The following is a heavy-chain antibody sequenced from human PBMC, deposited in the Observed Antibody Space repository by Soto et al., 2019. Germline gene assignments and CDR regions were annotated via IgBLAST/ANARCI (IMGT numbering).Heavy chain of an antibody. CDR2: IVVGSGNT. V-gene: IGHV1-58*01. J-gene: IGHJ6*02. CDR3: AADPLLWFGELWVDYYYYGMDV. D-gene: IGHD3-10*01. Sequence: SVKVSCKASGFTFTSSAVQWVRQARGQRLEWIGWIVVGSGNTNYAQKFQERVTITRDMSTSTAYMELSSLRSEDTAVYYCAADPLLWFGELWVDYYYYGMDVWGQGTTVTVSS. CDR1: GFTFTSSA.